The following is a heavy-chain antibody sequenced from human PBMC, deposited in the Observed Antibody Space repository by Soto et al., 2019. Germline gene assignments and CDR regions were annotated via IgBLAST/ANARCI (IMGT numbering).Heavy chain of an antibody. Sequence: GGSLRLSCAASGFTFRSFTMNWVRHAPGKGLEWVSTISSNSAYIYYTDALRGRFTISRDNAKNSLHLQMNSLRAEDTAVYYCTRDASRDSSARGWFDPWGPGTLVTVSS. CDR3: TRDASRDSSARGWFDP. V-gene: IGHV3-21*01. J-gene: IGHJ5*02. CDR2: ISSNSAYI. CDR1: GFTFRSFT. D-gene: IGHD6-13*01.